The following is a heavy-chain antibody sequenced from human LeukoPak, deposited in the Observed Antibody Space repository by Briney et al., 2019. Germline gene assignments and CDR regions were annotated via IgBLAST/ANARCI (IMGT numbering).Heavy chain of an antibody. CDR3: ARGSGRSYYFDY. CDR1: GFTFSSYA. CDR2: ISYDGSDK. J-gene: IGHJ4*02. Sequence: GGSLRLSCAASGFTFSSYAMSWVRQAPGKGLEWVAVISYDGSDKFYADSVKGRFTISRDNSKNTLYLQMNSLRAEDTAVYYCARGSGRSYYFDYWGQGTLVTVSS. V-gene: IGHV3-30-3*01. D-gene: IGHD3-10*01.